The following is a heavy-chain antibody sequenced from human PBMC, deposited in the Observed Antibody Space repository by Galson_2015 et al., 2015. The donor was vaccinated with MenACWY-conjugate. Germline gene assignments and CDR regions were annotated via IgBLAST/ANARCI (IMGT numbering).Heavy chain of an antibody. CDR3: AKATGRWPLYDGFDF. CDR1: GFTFSNYA. CDR2: ISGSADRT. V-gene: IGHV3-23*01. Sequence: ALRLSCAVSGFTFSNYALTWVSQDPGKGLEWAASISGSADRTYYEDSVKDWFTVSRDHSTNTMYLQINYLGAEDTAVYYCAKATGRWPLYDGFDFWGQGTLVTVS. J-gene: IGHJ3*01. D-gene: IGHD4-23*01.